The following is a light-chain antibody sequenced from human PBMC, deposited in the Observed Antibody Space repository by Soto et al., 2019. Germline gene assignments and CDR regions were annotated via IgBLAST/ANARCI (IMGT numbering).Light chain of an antibody. CDR3: QQYGASPQT. V-gene: IGKV3-20*01. Sequence: EIVLTQSPGTLSLSPGERATLSCRASQPVGSNYLAWYQQKPGQAPRLLIYGASSRATDIPDRFSGSGSGTDFTLTISRLEPDDFAVYYCQQYGASPQTFGQGTKVDIK. J-gene: IGKJ1*01. CDR2: GAS. CDR1: QPVGSNY.